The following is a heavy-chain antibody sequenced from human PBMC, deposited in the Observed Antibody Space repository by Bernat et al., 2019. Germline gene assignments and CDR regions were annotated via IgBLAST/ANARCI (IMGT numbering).Heavy chain of an antibody. V-gene: IGHV3-23*01. CDR3: ARDPRLGSEIDF. J-gene: IGHJ4*02. Sequence: EVQLLESGGGLVQPGGSLRLSCAASGFAFSTYAMNWIRQAPGKGLEWVSSISATSDTTHYAASVKGRFVISRDNSRNTLSLQMDSLRAEDTAIYYCARDPRLGSEIDFWGLGTLDTVSS. CDR1: GFAFSTYA. CDR2: ISATSDTT. D-gene: IGHD3-10*01.